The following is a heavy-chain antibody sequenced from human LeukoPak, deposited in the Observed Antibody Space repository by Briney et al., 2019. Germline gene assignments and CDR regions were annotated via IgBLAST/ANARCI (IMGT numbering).Heavy chain of an antibody. CDR3: AREMLWFGDLLTYFLDV. J-gene: IGHJ6*03. Sequence: ASVKVSCKASGYTFTSYYMHWVRQAPGQGLEWMGIINPSGGSTSYAQKFQDRVTMTRDTSTSTVYMELSSLRSEDTAVYYCAREMLWFGDLLTYFLDVWGKGTTVIVSS. CDR2: INPSGGST. CDR1: GYTFTSYY. D-gene: IGHD3-10*01. V-gene: IGHV1-46*01.